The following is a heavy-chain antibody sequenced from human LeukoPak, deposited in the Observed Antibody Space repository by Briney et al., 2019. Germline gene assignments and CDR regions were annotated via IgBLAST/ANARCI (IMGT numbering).Heavy chain of an antibody. CDR2: LHPNSGGT. J-gene: IGHJ4*02. Sequence: ASVKVSCKASRYTFTGYDLRWVRQAPGQGLEWVGWLHPNSGGTNYAQKFQGRVTMTRDTSISTANMELSSVRADDSAGDYCARLAAVPGWGQGTLVTVSS. V-gene: IGHV1-2*02. CDR3: ARLAAVPG. CDR1: RYTFTGYD. D-gene: IGHD6-19*01.